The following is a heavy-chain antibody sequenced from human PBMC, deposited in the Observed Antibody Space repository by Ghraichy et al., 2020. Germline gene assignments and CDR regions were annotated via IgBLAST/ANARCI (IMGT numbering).Heavy chain of an antibody. CDR3: VKDDNRLAGWELRVEVRFDY. CDR1: GFTFSSYA. Sequence: GGSLRLSCSASGFTFSSYAMHWVRQAPGKGLEYVSAISSNGGSTYYADSVKGRFTISRDNSKNTLYLQMSSLRAEDTAVYYCVKDDNRLAGWELRVEVRFDYWGQGTLVTVSS. D-gene: IGHD1-26*01. V-gene: IGHV3-64D*06. J-gene: IGHJ4*02. CDR2: ISSNGGST.